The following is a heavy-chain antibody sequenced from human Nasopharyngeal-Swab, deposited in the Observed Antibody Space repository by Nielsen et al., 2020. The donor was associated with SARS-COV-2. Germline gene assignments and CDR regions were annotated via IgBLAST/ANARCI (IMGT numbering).Heavy chain of an antibody. CDR3: ARVRSGRYSFSYYYYGMDV. J-gene: IGHJ6*02. CDR1: GGSFSGYY. CDR2: INHSGST. V-gene: IGHV4-34*01. D-gene: IGHD5-18*01. Sequence: SKTLSLTCAVYGGSFSGYYWSWIRQPPGKGLEWIGEINHSGSTNYNPSLKSRVTISVDTSKNQFSLKLSSVTAADTAVYYFARVRSGRYSFSYYYYGMDVWGQGTTVTVSS.